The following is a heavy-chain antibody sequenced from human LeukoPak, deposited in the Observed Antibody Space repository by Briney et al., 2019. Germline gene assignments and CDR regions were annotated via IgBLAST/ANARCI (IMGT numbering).Heavy chain of an antibody. CDR1: GYTFTSYG. CDR3: ARGYRLEWLLLDFDY. Sequence: ASVKVSGKASGYTFTSYGISWVRQAPGQGLEGMGWISAYNGNTNYAQKLQGRVTMTTDTSTSTAYMELRSLRSDDTAVYYCARGYRLEWLLLDFDYWGQGTLVTVSS. CDR2: ISAYNGNT. V-gene: IGHV1-18*01. D-gene: IGHD3-3*01. J-gene: IGHJ4*02.